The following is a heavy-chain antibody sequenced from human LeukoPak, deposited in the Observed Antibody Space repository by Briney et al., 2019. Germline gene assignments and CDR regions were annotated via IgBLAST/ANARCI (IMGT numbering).Heavy chain of an antibody. CDR3: AKATTNYMDV. Sequence: GGSLRLSCAASGFTFSNYWMSWVRQAPGKGLEWVSAISGSGGSTYYADSVKGRFTISRDNSKNTLYLQTNSLRAEDTAVYYCAKATTNYMDVWGKGTTVTVSS. CDR1: GFTFSNYW. D-gene: IGHD4-11*01. CDR2: ISGSGGST. J-gene: IGHJ6*03. V-gene: IGHV3-23*01.